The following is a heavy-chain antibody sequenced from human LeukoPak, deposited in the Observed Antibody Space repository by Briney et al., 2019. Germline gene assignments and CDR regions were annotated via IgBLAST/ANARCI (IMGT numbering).Heavy chain of an antibody. V-gene: IGHV3-74*01. Sequence: GGSLRLSCAASGLAFSAYKMHWVRQAPRKGLVWVSRISTDGYTTDYTDFVQGRFTASRDNTKNTWSLEMNSLRAEDTAVYYCVVGGSPGYWGQGTLVTVSS. CDR2: ISTDGYTT. CDR3: VVGGSPGY. J-gene: IGHJ4*02. D-gene: IGHD2-15*01. CDR1: GLAFSAYK.